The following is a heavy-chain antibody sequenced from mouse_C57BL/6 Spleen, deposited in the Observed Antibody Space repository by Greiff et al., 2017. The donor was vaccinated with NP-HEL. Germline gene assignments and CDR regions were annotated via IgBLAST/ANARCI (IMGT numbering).Heavy chain of an antibody. D-gene: IGHD3-1*01. CDR3: ARWNSAWFAY. CDR1: GYTFTSYT. Sequence: QVQLQQSGAELARPGASVKMSCKASGYTFTSYTMHWVKQRPGQGLVWIGYINPSSGYTKYNQKFKDKATLTADKSSSTAYMQLSSLTSEDSEVYYCARWNSAWFAYWGQGTLVTVSA. V-gene: IGHV1-4*01. J-gene: IGHJ3*01. CDR2: INPSSGYT.